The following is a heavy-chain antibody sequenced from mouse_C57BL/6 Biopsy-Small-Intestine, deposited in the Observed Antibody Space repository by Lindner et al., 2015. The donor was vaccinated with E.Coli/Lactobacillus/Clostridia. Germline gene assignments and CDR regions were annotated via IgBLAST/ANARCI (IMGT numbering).Heavy chain of an antibody. CDR2: IYPGDGDT. J-gene: IGHJ2*01. V-gene: IGHV1-82*01. Sequence: VQLQESGPELVKPGASVKISCKASGYAFSSSWMNWVKQRPGKGLEWIGRIYPGDGDTNYNGKFKGKATLTADKSSSTAHMQLSSLTSEDSAVYFCARRGDGFDYWGQGTTLTVSS. CDR3: ARRGDGFDY. CDR1: GYAFSSSW. D-gene: IGHD3-3*01.